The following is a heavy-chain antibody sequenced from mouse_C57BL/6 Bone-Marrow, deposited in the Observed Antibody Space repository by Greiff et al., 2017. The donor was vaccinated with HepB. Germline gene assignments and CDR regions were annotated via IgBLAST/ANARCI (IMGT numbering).Heavy chain of an antibody. Sequence: QVQLQQPGAELVRPGSSVKLSCKASGYTFTSYWMDWVKQRPGQGLEWIGNIYPSDSETHYNQKFKDKATLTVDKSSSTAYMQLSSLTSEDSAVYYCARSLLYYGSSYWYFDVWGTGTTVTVSS. CDR1: GYTFTSYW. D-gene: IGHD1-1*01. V-gene: IGHV1-61*01. CDR3: ARSLLYYGSSYWYFDV. CDR2: IYPSDSET. J-gene: IGHJ1*03.